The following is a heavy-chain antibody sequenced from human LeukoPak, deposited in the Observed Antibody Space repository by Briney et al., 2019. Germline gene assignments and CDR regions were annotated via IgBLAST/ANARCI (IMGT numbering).Heavy chain of an antibody. CDR1: GGSISSSSYY. Sequence: SETLSLTCTVSGGSISSSSYYWGWIRQPPGKGLEWIGSIYYSGSTYYNPSLKSRVTISVDTSKNQFSLKLSSVTAADTAVYYCARQLMGAIWAARPGTYYFDYWGQGTLVTVSS. CDR2: IYYSGST. D-gene: IGHD6-6*01. CDR3: ARQLMGAIWAARPGTYYFDY. V-gene: IGHV4-39*01. J-gene: IGHJ4*02.